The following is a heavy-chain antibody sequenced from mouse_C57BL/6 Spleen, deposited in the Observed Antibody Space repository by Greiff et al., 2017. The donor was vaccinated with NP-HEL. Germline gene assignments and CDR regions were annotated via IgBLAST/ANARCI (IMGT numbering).Heavy chain of an antibody. Sequence: EVHLVESGPGLVKPSQSLSLTCSVTGYSITSGYYWNWLRQFPGNKLEWMGYISYDGSNNYNPSLKNRISITRDTSKNQFFLKLNSVTTEDTATYYCARDLAYYSLFAYWGQGTLVTVSA. CDR2: ISYDGSN. CDR1: GYSITSGYY. J-gene: IGHJ3*01. CDR3: ARDLAYYSLFAY. V-gene: IGHV3-6*01. D-gene: IGHD2-12*01.